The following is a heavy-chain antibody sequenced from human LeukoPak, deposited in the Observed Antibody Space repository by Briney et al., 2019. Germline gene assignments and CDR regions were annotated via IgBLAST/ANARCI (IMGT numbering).Heavy chain of an antibody. J-gene: IGHJ4*02. D-gene: IGHD3-3*01. CDR1: GYTLPELS. V-gene: IGHV1-24*01. CDR2: FDPEDGET. CDR3: ATGRDTIFGVVIIAFDY. Sequence: ASVKVSCKVSGYTLPELSMHWVRQAPGKGLEWMGGFDPEDGETIYAQKFQGRVTMTEDTSTDTAYMELSSLRSEDTAVYYCATGRDTIFGVVIIAFDYWGQGTLVTVSS.